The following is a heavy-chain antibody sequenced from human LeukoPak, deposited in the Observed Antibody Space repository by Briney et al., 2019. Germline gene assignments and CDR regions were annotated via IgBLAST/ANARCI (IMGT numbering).Heavy chain of an antibody. CDR2: IYYSGST. Sequence: SETLSLTCTVSGGSISSSSYYWGWIRQPPGKGLEWIGSIYYSGSTYYNPSLKSRVTISVDTSKNQFSLKLTSVTAADTAVYYCASDMTTVTIDYWGQGTLVTASS. V-gene: IGHV4-39*01. J-gene: IGHJ4*02. CDR3: ASDMTTVTIDY. D-gene: IGHD4-17*01. CDR1: GGSISSSSYY.